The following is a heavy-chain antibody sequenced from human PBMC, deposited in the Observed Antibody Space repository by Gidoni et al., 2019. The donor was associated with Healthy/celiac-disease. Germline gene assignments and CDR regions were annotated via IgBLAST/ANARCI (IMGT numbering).Heavy chain of an antibody. D-gene: IGHD2-15*01. V-gene: IGHV5-51*01. Sequence: EVQLVQSGAEVKKPGESLKISCKGSGYSFTSYWIGWVRQMPGKGLEWMGIIYPGDSDTRYSPSFQGQVTISADKSISTAYLQWSGLKASDTAMYYCARRRYCSGGSCSNYFDYWGQGTLVTVSS. CDR1: GYSFTSYW. J-gene: IGHJ4*02. CDR2: IYPGDSDT. CDR3: ARRRYCSGGSCSNYFDY.